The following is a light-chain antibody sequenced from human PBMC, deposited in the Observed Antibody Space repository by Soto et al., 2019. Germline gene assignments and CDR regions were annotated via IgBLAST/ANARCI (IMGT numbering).Light chain of an antibody. J-gene: IGKJ1*01. V-gene: IGKV3D-15*01. CDR1: QSVSSN. CDR3: QQYNNWPPWT. Sequence: EIVMTQSPATLSVSPGERDTLSCRASQSVSSNLAWYQQKPGQAPRLLIYGASTRATGIPARFSGSASGTEFTLTISRLQSEDFAFYYCQQYNNWPPWTFGQGTKVEIK. CDR2: GAS.